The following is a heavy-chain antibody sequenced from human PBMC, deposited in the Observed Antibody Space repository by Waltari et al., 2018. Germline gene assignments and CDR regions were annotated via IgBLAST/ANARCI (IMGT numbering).Heavy chain of an antibody. CDR3: ARQDSSGWEYFQH. CDR2: ISSKGSNI. V-gene: IGHV3-48*03. Sequence: EVQLVESGGVLVQPGGSLRLSCAASGFTFSSSELNWVRQAPGKGLWWVSYISSKGSNIDYADSGNGRFTISRDNAKNSLYLQMNSLRAEDTAVYYCARQDSSGWEYFQHWGQGTLVTVSS. J-gene: IGHJ1*01. D-gene: IGHD6-19*01. CDR1: GFTFSSSE.